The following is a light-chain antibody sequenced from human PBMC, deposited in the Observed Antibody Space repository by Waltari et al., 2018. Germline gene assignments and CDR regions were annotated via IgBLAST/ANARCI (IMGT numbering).Light chain of an antibody. J-gene: IGKJ1*01. CDR3: QQSLNTPRT. Sequence: SLSAFVGERVTITCRASQSIRSYVNWYQQKAGKAPQLLIYGASSLQSGVPSRFSGSGSGTDFTLTIRSLQPEDFATYYCQQSLNTPRTFGQGT. CDR2: GAS. CDR1: QSIRSY. V-gene: IGKV1-39*01.